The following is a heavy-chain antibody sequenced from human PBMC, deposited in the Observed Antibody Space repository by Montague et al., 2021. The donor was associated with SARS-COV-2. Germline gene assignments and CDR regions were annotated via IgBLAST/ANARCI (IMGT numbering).Heavy chain of an antibody. CDR3: ARTNYDFWRGHQRGGAFDN. CDR2: LFYSVNT. J-gene: IGHJ1*01. D-gene: IGHD3-3*01. CDR1: GGSISSSDYY. Sequence: SETLSLTCTVSGGSISSSDYYWGRIRQPPGKGLEWIGSLFYSVNTYYNPSLKSRVTISVDTSKNQFSLKLSSVTAADTAVYYCARTNYDFWRGHQRGGAFDNWGQGTLVTVSS. V-gene: IGHV4-39*01.